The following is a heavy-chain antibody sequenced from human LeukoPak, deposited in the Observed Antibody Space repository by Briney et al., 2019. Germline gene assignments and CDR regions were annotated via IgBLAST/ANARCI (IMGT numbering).Heavy chain of an antibody. CDR3: AKESIPDTAREIYYFDY. Sequence: GGSLRLSCAASGFTFDDYAMHWVRQAPGKGLEWVSLISGDGGSTYYADSVKGRFTISRDNSKNSLYLQMNSLRTEDTALYYYAKESIPDTAREIYYFDYWGQGTLVTVSS. J-gene: IGHJ4*02. V-gene: IGHV3-43*02. CDR1: GFTFDDYA. CDR2: ISGDGGST. D-gene: IGHD5-18*01.